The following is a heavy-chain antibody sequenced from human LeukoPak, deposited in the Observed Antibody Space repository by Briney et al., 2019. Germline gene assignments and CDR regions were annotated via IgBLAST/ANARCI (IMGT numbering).Heavy chain of an antibody. J-gene: IGHJ4*02. CDR1: GFTFSSYA. CDR3: AKVFPRYSSSYTRDY. Sequence: GGSLRLSCAASGFTFSSYAMSWVRQAPGKGLEWVSAISGSGGSTYYADSVKGRFTISRDNSKNTLYLQMNSLRAEDTAVYYCAKVFPRYSSSYTRDYWAQGTLVTVSS. CDR2: ISGSGGST. V-gene: IGHV3-23*01. D-gene: IGHD6-6*01.